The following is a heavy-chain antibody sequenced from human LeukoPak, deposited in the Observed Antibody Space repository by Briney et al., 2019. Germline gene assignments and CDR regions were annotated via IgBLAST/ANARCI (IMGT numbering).Heavy chain of an antibody. Sequence: SQTLSLTCTVSGGSISSGSYYWSWIRQPAGKGLEWIGRIYTSGSTNYNPSLKSRVTISVDTSKNQFSLKLSSVTAADTAVYYCARGVMGATTADYWGQGTLVTVSS. V-gene: IGHV4-61*02. CDR1: GGSISSGSYY. J-gene: IGHJ4*02. CDR2: IYTSGST. D-gene: IGHD1-26*01. CDR3: ARGVMGATTADY.